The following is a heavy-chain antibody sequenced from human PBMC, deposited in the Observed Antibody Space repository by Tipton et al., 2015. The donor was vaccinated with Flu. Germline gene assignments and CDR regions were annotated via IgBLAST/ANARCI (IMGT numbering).Heavy chain of an antibody. CDR1: GASLSTSTQY. Sequence: TLSLTCTVSGASLSTSTQYWGWTRQSPGKGLEWIGSIYYSGTTYYNSSLKSRVAISVDLSKNQFSLRLTAVTAADTAVYYCAREGSMRYFEWIPSNWLDSRGQGTPVAVAS. D-gene: IGHD3-9*01. CDR2: IYYSGTT. CDR3: AREGSMRYFEWIPSNWLDS. V-gene: IGHV4-39*02. J-gene: IGHJ5*01.